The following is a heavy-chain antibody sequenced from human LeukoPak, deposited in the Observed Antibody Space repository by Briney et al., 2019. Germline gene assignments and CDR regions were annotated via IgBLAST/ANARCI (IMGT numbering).Heavy chain of an antibody. CDR2: IYYSGST. J-gene: IGHJ4*02. Sequence: PSETLSLTCTVSGGSIINYYWSWIRQPPGKGLEWIGYIYYSGSTDYNPSLMSRVTISVDTSKNQFSLKLRSVTAADTAVYYCARGSPTPDYWGQGTLVTVSS. V-gene: IGHV4-59*01. D-gene: IGHD1-26*01. CDR1: GGSIINYY. CDR3: ARGSPTPDY.